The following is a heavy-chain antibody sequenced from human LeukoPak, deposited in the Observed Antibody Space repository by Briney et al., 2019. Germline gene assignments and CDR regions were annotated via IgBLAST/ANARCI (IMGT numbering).Heavy chain of an antibody. V-gene: IGHV3-53*01. J-gene: IGHJ6*04. Sequence: GGSLRLSCAASVFTVSGNYMSWVRQAPGKGLEWVSIIYGGGNTYYADSVKGRFTISRDNAKNSLYLQMNSLRAEDTAVYYCAELGITMIGGVWGKGTTVTISS. D-gene: IGHD3-10*02. CDR2: IYGGGNT. CDR1: VFTVSGNY. CDR3: AELGITMIGGV.